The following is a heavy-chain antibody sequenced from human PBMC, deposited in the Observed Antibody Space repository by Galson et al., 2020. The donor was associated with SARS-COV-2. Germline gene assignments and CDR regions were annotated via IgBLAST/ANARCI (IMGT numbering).Heavy chain of an antibody. V-gene: IGHV3-20*04. Sequence: GGSLSLSCAASGFTFDDYGMSWVRQVPGKGLEWVSAINWNGGSTAYADSVKGRFTISRDNAKNSLSLRINSLRAEDTALYYCAKVYGMATAQDAFDIWGRGTMVTVSS. J-gene: IGHJ3*02. CDR1: GFTFDDYG. D-gene: IGHD1-1*01. CDR3: AKVYGMATAQDAFDI. CDR2: INWNGGST.